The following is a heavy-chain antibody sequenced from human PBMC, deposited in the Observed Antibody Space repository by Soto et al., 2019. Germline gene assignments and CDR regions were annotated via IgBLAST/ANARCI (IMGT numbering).Heavy chain of an antibody. CDR3: ARGSYCSGGSCYIPGDFQH. CDR1: GYTLTSYG. CDR2: ISAYNGNT. D-gene: IGHD2-15*01. V-gene: IGHV1-18*01. Sequence: ASVKVSCKASGYTLTSYGISWVRQAPGQGLEWMGWISAYNGNTKNAQKLQGRVTMTTDTSTSTAYMELSSLRSEDTAVYYCARGSYCSGGSCYIPGDFQHWGQGTLVTVSS. J-gene: IGHJ1*01.